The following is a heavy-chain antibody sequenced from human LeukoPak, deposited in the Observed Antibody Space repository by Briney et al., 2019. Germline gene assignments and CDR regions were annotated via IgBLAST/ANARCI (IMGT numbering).Heavy chain of an antibody. CDR1: GYTFTSYD. CDR3: ARAHLSQWLGIYYFDY. J-gene: IGHJ4*02. CDR2: LNPNSGNT. V-gene: IGHV1-8*01. D-gene: IGHD6-19*01. Sequence: ASVKVSRKASGYTFTSYDINWVRQATGQGLEWMGWLNPNSGNTGYAQKFQGRVTMTRNTSISTAYMELSSLRSEDTAVYYCARAHLSQWLGIYYFDYWGQGTLVTVSS.